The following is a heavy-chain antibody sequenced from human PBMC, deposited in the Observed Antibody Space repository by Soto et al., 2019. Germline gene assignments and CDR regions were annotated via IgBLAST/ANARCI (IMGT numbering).Heavy chain of an antibody. V-gene: IGHV3-7*05. CDR2: INLDGSEE. CDR1: GFTFRTYW. D-gene: IGHD5-18*01. CDR3: ARDGSTSWYSYDYHGMDF. Sequence: EVQLVESGGGLVQPGGSLRLSCAASGFTFRTYWLSWVRQVPGKGLEWVANINLDGSEENYVDSVKGRFTISRDNARNSLYLQMSSLRAEDTALYYCARDGSTSWYSYDYHGMDFWGQGTTVTVSS. J-gene: IGHJ6*02.